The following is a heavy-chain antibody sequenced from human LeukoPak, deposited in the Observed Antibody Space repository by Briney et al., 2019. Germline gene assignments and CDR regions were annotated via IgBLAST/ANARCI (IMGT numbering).Heavy chain of an antibody. CDR2: INPNSGGT. D-gene: IGHD3-3*01. CDR1: GYTFTGYY. V-gene: IGHV1-2*04. J-gene: IGHJ6*02. Sequence: ASVKVSCKASGYTFTGYYMHWVRQAPGQGPEWMGWINPNSGGTNYAQKFQGWVTMTRDTSISTAYMELSRLRSDDTAVYYCARGPFTIFGVVKVRNYGMDVWGQGTTVTVSS. CDR3: ARGPFTIFGVVKVRNYGMDV.